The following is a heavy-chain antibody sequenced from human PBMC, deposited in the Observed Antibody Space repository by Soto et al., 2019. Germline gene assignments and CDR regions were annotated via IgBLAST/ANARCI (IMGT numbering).Heavy chain of an antibody. Sequence: QVQLVQSGAEVKRSGASVRISCKASGYTFNRHDINWVRQATGQGPEWIGWMNPNSGNTGYAQKFQGRVTMTRDSSITTAYMDLSSLTSEDTAIYYCAREGLYDSIQDNTFDIWGQGTMVSVSS. CDR1: GYTFNRHD. V-gene: IGHV1-8*01. CDR2: MNPNSGNT. CDR3: AREGLYDSIQDNTFDI. J-gene: IGHJ3*02. D-gene: IGHD3-22*01.